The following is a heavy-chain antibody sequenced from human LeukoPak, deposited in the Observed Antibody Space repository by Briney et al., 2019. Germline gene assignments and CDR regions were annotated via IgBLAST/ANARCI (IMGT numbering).Heavy chain of an antibody. Sequence: ASVKVSFKASGYTFTGYYMHWVRQAPGQGLEWMGRINPNSGGTNYAQKFQGRVTMTRDTSISTAYMELSRLRSDDTAVYYCARTAPITVFGVVEGLSDYWGQGTLVTVSS. CDR1: GYTFTGYY. D-gene: IGHD3-3*01. J-gene: IGHJ4*02. V-gene: IGHV1-2*06. CDR2: INPNSGGT. CDR3: ARTAPITVFGVVEGLSDY.